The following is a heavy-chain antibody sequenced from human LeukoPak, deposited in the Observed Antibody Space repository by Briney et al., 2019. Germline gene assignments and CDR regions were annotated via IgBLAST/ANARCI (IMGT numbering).Heavy chain of an antibody. CDR1: GYTFTVYY. D-gene: IGHD3-22*01. CDR3: AWYEISLQHHYYDSSGYYR. CDR2: INPNSGGT. V-gene: IGHV1-2*02. J-gene: IGHJ5*02. Sequence: ASVKVSFKASGYTFTVYYMRWVRQAPGQGLELMGWINPNSGGTNHAQKFQGRLTMTRDTSISTAYMELSRLRSDDTAVYYCAWYEISLQHHYYDSSGYYRWGEGTLVTVSS.